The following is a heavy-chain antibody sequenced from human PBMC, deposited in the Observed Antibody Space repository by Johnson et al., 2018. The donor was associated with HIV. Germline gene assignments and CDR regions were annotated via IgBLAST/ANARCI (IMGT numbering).Heavy chain of an antibody. V-gene: IGHV3-30-3*01. CDR3: VRDDRPDGFDI. Sequence: QVQLVESGGGLVKPGGSLRLSCAASGFTFSSSWMHWVCQAPEKGLEWVAVISYAGSNKYYADSVKGRFTISRDNSKNTLYLQMNSLRAEDTALYYCVRDDRPDGFDIWGQGTMVTVSS. CDR2: ISYAGSNK. CDR1: GFTFSSSW. J-gene: IGHJ3*02.